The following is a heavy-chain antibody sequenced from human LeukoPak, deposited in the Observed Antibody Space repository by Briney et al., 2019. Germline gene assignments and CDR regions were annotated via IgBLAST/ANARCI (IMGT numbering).Heavy chain of an antibody. CDR1: GFTFSDYY. D-gene: IGHD4-17*01. J-gene: IGHJ6*02. CDR2: ISTSSSDT. Sequence: GGSLGLSCAASGFTFSDYYMTRIRQAPGKGLEWLTYISTSSSDTRYADSVKGRFTISRDNAKNSLYLQMDSLRPEDTALYYCAKTLGNGDYFYYFGMDVWGHGTTVTVSS. CDR3: AKTLGNGDYFYYFGMDV. V-gene: IGHV3-11*06.